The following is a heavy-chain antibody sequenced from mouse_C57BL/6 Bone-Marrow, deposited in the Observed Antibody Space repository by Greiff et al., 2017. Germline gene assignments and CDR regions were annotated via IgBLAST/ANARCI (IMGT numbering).Heavy chain of an antibody. CDR1: GYSITSGYY. CDR3: ARDQYFLFFGV. CDR2: ISYDGSN. D-gene: IGHD5-1-1*01. J-gene: IGHJ1*03. Sequence: DVKLQESGPGLVKPSQSLSLTCSVTGYSITSGYYWNWIRQFPGNKLEWMGYISYDGSNNYNPSLKNRISITRDTSKNQFFLKLNSVTTEDTATYYCARDQYFLFFGVWGTGTTVTVSS. V-gene: IGHV3-6*01.